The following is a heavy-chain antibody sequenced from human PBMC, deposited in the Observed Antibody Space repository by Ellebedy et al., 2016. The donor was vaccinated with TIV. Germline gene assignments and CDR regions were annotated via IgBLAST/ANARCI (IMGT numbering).Heavy chain of an antibody. CDR2: INSDGSTT. Sequence: PGGSLRLSCAASGFTFSSYWMYWVRQAPGKGLVWVSRINSDGSTTDYADSVKGRFTISRDNSKGMLHLQMNSLRPEDTAVYYCAKDRTSGDGYWVFDQWGQGTLVTVSS. D-gene: IGHD5-18*01. V-gene: IGHV3-74*01. J-gene: IGHJ4*02. CDR1: GFTFSSYW. CDR3: AKDRTSGDGYWVFDQ.